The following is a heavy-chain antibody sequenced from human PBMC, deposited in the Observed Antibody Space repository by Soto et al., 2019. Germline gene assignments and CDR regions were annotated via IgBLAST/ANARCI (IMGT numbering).Heavy chain of an antibody. D-gene: IGHD6-19*01. V-gene: IGHV3-23*01. CDR2: ISGSGGST. J-gene: IGHJ4*02. CDR1: GFTFSSYA. Sequence: GGSLRLSCAASGFTFSSYAMSWVRQAPGKGLEWVSAISGSGGSTYYADSVKGRFTISRDNSKNTLYLQMNSLRAEDTAVYYCAKDQEVAVAGLYYFDYWGQGTLVTVSS. CDR3: AKDQEVAVAGLYYFDY.